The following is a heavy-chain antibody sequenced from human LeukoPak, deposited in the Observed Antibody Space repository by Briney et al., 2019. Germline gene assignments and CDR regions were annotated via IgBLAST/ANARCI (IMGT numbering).Heavy chain of an antibody. CDR2: VDHSGST. CDR3: ARGGNYSDSSGFRYFDS. CDR1: GGSISSTNW. V-gene: IGHV4-4*02. J-gene: IGHJ4*02. Sequence: PSGTLSLTCAVSGGSISSTNWWSWVRQPPGKGLEWFGEVDHSGSTKYNPALKSRVTISVDKSKNQFFLRLSSVTAADTAVYYCARGGNYSDSSGFRYFDSWGQGTLVTVSS. D-gene: IGHD3-22*01.